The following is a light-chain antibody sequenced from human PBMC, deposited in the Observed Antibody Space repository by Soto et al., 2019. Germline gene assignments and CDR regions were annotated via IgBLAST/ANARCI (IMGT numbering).Light chain of an antibody. J-gene: IGKJ1*01. V-gene: IGKV1-5*03. CDR2: KAS. CDR3: QQYDSYST. CDR1: QSISSY. Sequence: DIQMTPSPSTLSASVGDRVTITCRASQSISSYLAWYQQKPGKAPKLLIYKASSLESGVPSRFSGSGSGTEFILTISSLQPDDFATYYCQQYDSYSTFGQGTKVDIK.